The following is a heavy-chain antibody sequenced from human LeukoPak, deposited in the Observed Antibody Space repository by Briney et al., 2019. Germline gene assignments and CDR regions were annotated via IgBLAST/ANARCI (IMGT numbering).Heavy chain of an antibody. V-gene: IGHV1-69*05. CDR1: GGTFSSYA. CDR3: ATAPPVGATNS. CDR2: IIPIFGTA. J-gene: IGHJ4*02. Sequence: SVKVSCKASGGTFSSYAISWVRQAPGQGLEWMGRIIPIFGTANYAQKLQGRVTITTDESTSTAYMELSSLRSEDTAVYYCATAPPVGATNSWGQGTLVTVSS. D-gene: IGHD1-26*01.